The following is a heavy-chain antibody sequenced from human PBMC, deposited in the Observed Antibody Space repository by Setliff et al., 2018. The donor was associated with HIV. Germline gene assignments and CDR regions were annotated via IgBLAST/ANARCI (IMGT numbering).Heavy chain of an antibody. CDR2: MNPNSGDT. CDR3: ARGRSLVRGSGSPEYYYMDV. V-gene: IGHV1-8*02. J-gene: IGHJ6*03. CDR1: GYTLTSYD. D-gene: IGHD3-10*01. Sequence: ASVKVSCKASGYTLTSYDINWVRQATGQGLEWMGWMNPNSGDTGYAQKFQDRVTMTRNTSISTAYMELSSLRFEDTAAYYCARGRSLVRGSGSPEYYYMDVWGKGTTVTVSS.